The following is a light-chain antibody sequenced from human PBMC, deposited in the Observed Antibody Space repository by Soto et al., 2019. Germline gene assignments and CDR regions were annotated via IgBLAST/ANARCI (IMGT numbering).Light chain of an antibody. CDR2: AAS. J-gene: IGKJ4*01. V-gene: IGKV1-8*01. CDR1: QGISSY. CDR3: QQRSNWFT. Sequence: AIRITQSPSSLSASTGDRVTITCRASQGISSYLAWYQQKPGKAPKLLIYAASTLQSGVPSRFSGSGSGTDFTLTISCLQSEDFAVYYCQQRSNWFTFGGGTKVDI.